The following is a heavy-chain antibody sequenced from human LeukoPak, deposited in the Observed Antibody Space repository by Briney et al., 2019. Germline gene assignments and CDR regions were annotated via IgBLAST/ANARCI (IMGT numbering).Heavy chain of an antibody. CDR3: ARADSSSRYSGIGAFDI. Sequence: GASVKVSCKASGYTFTSYGISWVRQAPGQGLEWMGWISAYNGNTNYAQKLQGRATMTTDTSTSTAYMELRSLRSDDTAVYYCARADSSSRYSGIGAFDIWGQGTMVTVSS. J-gene: IGHJ3*02. CDR2: ISAYNGNT. CDR1: GYTFTSYG. V-gene: IGHV1-18*01. D-gene: IGHD6-13*01.